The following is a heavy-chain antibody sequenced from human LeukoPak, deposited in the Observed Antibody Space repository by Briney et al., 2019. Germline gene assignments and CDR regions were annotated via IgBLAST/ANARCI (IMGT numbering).Heavy chain of an antibody. J-gene: IGHJ5*02. CDR2: INHSGST. V-gene: IGHV4-34*01. CDR1: GGSFSGCY. Sequence: KPSETLSLTCAVYGGSFSGCYWSWIRQPPGKGLEWIREINHSGSTNYNPSLKSRVTISVDTSKNQFSLKLSSVTAADTAVYYCARVYEWLLSDWFDPWGQGTLVSVSS. D-gene: IGHD3-3*01. CDR3: ARVYEWLLSDWFDP.